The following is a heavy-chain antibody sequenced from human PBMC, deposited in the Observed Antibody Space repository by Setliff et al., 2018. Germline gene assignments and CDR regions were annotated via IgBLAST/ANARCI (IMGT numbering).Heavy chain of an antibody. CDR2: IYYSGST. CDR3: ASRATYYNFWSGYYLY. J-gene: IGHJ4*02. D-gene: IGHD3-3*01. Sequence: SETLSLTCTVSGDSISSYYWSWIRQPPGKGLEWIGSIYYSGSTYYNPSLKSRVTISVDTSKNQFSLKLSSVTAADTAVYYCASRATYYNFWSGYYLYWGQGTLVTVSS. V-gene: IGHV4-59*12. CDR1: GDSISSYY.